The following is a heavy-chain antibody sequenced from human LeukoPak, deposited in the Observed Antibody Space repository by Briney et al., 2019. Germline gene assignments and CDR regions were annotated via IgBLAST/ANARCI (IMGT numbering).Heavy chain of an antibody. Sequence: PGGSLRLSCAASGFTFSNYWMSWVRQAPGKGLEWLAFISKSATSTFHADSVKGRFTISRDDARDSLYLQMNSLRVEDTAVYYCARFGYNSGFGLVDYWGQGTLVTVSS. D-gene: IGHD5-24*01. J-gene: IGHJ4*02. CDR2: ISKSATST. CDR3: ARFGYNSGFGLVDY. V-gene: IGHV3-48*03. CDR1: GFTFSNYW.